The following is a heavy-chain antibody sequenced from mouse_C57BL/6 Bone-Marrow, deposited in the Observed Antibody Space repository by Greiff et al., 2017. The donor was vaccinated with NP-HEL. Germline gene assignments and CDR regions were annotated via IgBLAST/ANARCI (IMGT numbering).Heavy chain of an antibody. Sequence: EVKLVESGGGLVQPGGSLKLSCAASGFTFSDYGMAWVRQAPRKGPEWVAFISNLAYSIYYADTVTGRFTISRENAKNTLYLEMSSLRAEDTAMYYCARHSSYWYYSDYWGQGTTLTVSS. V-gene: IGHV5-15*01. J-gene: IGHJ2*01. CDR1: GFTFSDYG. CDR3: ARHSSYWYYSDY. CDR2: ISNLAYSI. D-gene: IGHD1-1*01.